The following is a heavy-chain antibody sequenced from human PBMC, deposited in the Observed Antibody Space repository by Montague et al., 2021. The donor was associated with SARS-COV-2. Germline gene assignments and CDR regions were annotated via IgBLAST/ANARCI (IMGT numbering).Heavy chain of an antibody. CDR1: GFTFNTYG. Sequence: SLRLSCAASGFTFNTYGMSWVRQAPGQGLEWVSCISGSGGTYYAGSVKGRFAISRDTSNNTLYPQMNSLRAEDTAIYYCAKQRGTITTTFDYWGQGSLVTVSS. V-gene: IGHV3-23*01. D-gene: IGHD1-1*01. CDR2: ISGSGGT. CDR3: AKQRGTITTTFDY. J-gene: IGHJ4*02.